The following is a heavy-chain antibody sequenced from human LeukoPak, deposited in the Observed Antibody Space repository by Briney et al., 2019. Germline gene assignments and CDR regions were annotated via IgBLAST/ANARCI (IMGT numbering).Heavy chain of an antibody. D-gene: IGHD5-24*01. CDR2: IGIDSGNT. J-gene: IGHJ4*02. CDR1: GFTFSDYS. V-gene: IGHV3-48*01. CDR3: ARDYKYAFDN. Sequence: GGSLRLSCAASGFTFSDYSVNWVRQAPGKGLEWISYIGIDSGNTNYADSVKGRFTISGDKAKNSLYLQMNSLRVEDTAVYYCARDYKYAFDNWGQGTLVTVSS.